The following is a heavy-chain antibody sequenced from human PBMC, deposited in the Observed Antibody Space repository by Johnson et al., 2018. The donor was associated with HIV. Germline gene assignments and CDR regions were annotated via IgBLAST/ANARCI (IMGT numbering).Heavy chain of an antibody. V-gene: IGHV3-66*02. CDR3: ARDGRDLVTRGSFDV. D-gene: IGHD5-18*01. CDR1: GITVSSNY. CDR2: IFTVGDV. Sequence: VQLVESEGGLAQPGGSLRLSCAASGITVSSNYMSWVRQAPGKGLEWVSVIFTVGDVYYADSVKGRFTISRDNSKNFLYLQMNSLRPEDTAVYYCARDGRDLVTRGSFDVWGQGTMVTVSS. J-gene: IGHJ3*01.